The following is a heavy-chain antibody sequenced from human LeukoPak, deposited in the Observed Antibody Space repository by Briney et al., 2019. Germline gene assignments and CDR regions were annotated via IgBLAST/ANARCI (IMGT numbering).Heavy chain of an antibody. CDR3: ARARRGAIDYYYYYYMDV. V-gene: IGHV1-8*01. D-gene: IGHD1-26*01. J-gene: IGHJ6*03. CDR2: MNPNSGNT. Sequence: ASVKVSCKASGYTFTSCDINWVRQATGQGLEWMGWMNPNSGNTGYAQKFQGRVTMTRNTSISTAYMELSSLRSEDTAVYYCARARRGAIDYYYYYYMDVWGKGTTVTVSS. CDR1: GYTFTSCD.